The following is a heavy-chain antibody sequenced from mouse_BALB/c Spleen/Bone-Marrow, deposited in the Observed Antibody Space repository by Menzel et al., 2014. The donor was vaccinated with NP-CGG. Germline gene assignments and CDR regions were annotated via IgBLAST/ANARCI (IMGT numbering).Heavy chain of an antibody. CDR2: ISSGSSTI. CDR1: GFTFSSFG. J-gene: IGHJ4*01. Sequence: EVKLQESGGGLVQPGGSRKLSCAASGFTFSSFGMHWVRQAPEKGLEWVAYISSGSSTIYYADTVKGRFTISRDNPKNTLFLQMTSRRSEDTAMYYCARWRYGYAMDYWGQGTSVTVSS. CDR3: ARWRYGYAMDY. V-gene: IGHV5-17*02. D-gene: IGHD2-14*01.